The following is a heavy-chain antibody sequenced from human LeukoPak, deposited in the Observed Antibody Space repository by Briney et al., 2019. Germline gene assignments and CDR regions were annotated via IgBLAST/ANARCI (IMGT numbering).Heavy chain of an antibody. CDR1: GGTFSSYA. J-gene: IGHJ6*03. D-gene: IGHD3-3*01. Sequence: GSSVKVSCKASGGTFSSYAISWVRQAPGQGLEWMGGIIPIFGTANYAQKFQGRVTITADESTSTAYMELSSLRSEDTAVYYCARDRSLAIFGVVSPRRGYYYYMDVWGKGTTVTVSS. CDR3: ARDRSLAIFGVVSPRRGYYYYMDV. V-gene: IGHV1-69*01. CDR2: IIPIFGTA.